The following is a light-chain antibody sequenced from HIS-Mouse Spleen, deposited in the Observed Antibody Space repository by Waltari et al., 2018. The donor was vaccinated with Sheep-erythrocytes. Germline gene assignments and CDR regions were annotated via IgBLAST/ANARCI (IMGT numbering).Light chain of an antibody. CDR2: KDS. J-gene: IGLJ3*02. CDR1: ALPKQY. V-gene: IGLV3-25*03. CDR3: QSADSSGTSLV. Sequence: SYELTQPPSVSVSPGQTARITCSGDALPKQYAYWYQQKPGQAPVLVIYKDSERPSGIPERFSGSSSGTTVTLTISGVQAEDEADYYCQSADSSGTSLVFGGGTKLTVI.